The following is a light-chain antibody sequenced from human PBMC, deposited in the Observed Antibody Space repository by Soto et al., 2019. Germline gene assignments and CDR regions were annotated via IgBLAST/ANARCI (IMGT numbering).Light chain of an antibody. CDR3: SAYTTSHTVV. Sequence: QSVLTQPASVSGSPGQSITISCTGTSSDIGAYNYVSWYQQLPGKAPKLMIYDVDNRPSGVSDRFSGSKSGNTASLTISGLQTEDETDYYCSAYTTSHTVVFGTGTKVTVL. V-gene: IGLV2-14*01. CDR1: SSDIGAYNY. J-gene: IGLJ2*01. CDR2: DVD.